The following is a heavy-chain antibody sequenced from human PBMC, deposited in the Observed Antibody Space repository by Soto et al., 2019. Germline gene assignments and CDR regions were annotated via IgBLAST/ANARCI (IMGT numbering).Heavy chain of an antibody. Sequence: QVQLQQWGAGLLKPSETLSLTCAVYGGSFSSYYWSWIRQPPGKGLEWIGEINHSGSTNYNPSLKSRVPISVDTSKNQFPLKLSSVTAADTAVYYCARRMGVGATFRYFDLWGRGTLVTVSS. CDR1: GGSFSSYY. CDR2: INHSGST. D-gene: IGHD1-26*01. CDR3: ARRMGVGATFRYFDL. V-gene: IGHV4-34*01. J-gene: IGHJ2*01.